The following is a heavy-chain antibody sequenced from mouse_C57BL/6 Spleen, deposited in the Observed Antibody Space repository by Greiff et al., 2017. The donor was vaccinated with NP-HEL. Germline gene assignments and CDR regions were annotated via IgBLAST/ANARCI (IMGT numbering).Heavy chain of an antibody. CDR1: GYTFTDYY. V-gene: IGHV1-19*01. D-gene: IGHD2-3*01. CDR2: INPYNGGT. CDR3: ARYYDGYLY. Sequence: VQLQQSGPVLVKPGASVKMSCKASGYTFTDYYMNWVKQSHGKSLEWIGVINPYNGGTSYNQKFKGKATLTVDKSSSTAYMELNSLTSEDSAVYYCARYYDGYLYWGQGTTLTVSS. J-gene: IGHJ2*01.